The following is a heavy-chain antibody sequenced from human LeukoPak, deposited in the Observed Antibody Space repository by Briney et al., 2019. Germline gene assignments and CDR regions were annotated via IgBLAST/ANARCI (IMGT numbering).Heavy chain of an antibody. CDR2: IYSGGST. CDR1: GFTVSSNY. Sequence: QPGGSLRLSCAASGFTVSSNYMSWVRQAPGKGLEWVSVIYSGGSTYYADSVKGRFTISRDNSKNTLYLQMNSLRAEDTAVYYCARDYSEYYYYYYMDVWGKGTTVTVSS. V-gene: IGHV3-66*02. J-gene: IGHJ6*03. D-gene: IGHD2-15*01. CDR3: ARDYSEYYYYYYMDV.